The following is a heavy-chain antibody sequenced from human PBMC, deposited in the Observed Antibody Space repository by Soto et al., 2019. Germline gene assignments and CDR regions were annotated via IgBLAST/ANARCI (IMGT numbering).Heavy chain of an antibody. J-gene: IGHJ6*03. CDR2: INAGNGNT. V-gene: IGHV1-3*01. CDR1: GYTFTSYA. CDR3: ASGSSSSNSYYYYMDV. Sequence: ASVKVSCKASGYTFTSYAMHWVRQAPGQRLEWMGWINAGNGNTKYSQKFQGRVTITRDTSASTAYMELSSLRSEDTAVYYCASGSSSSNSYYYYMDVWGKGTTVTVSS. D-gene: IGHD6-6*01.